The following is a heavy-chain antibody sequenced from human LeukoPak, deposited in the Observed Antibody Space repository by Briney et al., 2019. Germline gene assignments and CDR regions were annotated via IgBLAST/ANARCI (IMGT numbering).Heavy chain of an antibody. Sequence: SETLSLTCAVYGGSFSGYYWSWIRPPRGKGLEWIGEINHSGSTNYNPSLKSRVTISVDTSKNQFSLKLSSVTAADTAVYYCARAPRWEWLLLYYFDYWGQGTLVTVSS. D-gene: IGHD3-22*01. CDR2: INHSGST. V-gene: IGHV4-34*01. CDR3: ARAPRWEWLLLYYFDY. CDR1: GGSFSGYY. J-gene: IGHJ4*02.